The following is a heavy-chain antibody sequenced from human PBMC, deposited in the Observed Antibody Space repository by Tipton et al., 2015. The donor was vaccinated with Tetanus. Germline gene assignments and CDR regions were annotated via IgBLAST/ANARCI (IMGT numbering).Heavy chain of an antibody. J-gene: IGHJ5*02. Sequence: TLSLTCTVSGGSVNFINYYWAWIRQTPGKGLEWIGTINHSGNTYYNPSLKSRGTISVDTSKNQISLRLRSVTAADTAVYYCARRDHVTVFGVVRGGWFDPWGQGTLVTVSS. CDR1: GGSVNFINYY. CDR2: INHSGNT. CDR3: ARRDHVTVFGVVRGGWFDP. V-gene: IGHV4-39*01. D-gene: IGHD3-3*01.